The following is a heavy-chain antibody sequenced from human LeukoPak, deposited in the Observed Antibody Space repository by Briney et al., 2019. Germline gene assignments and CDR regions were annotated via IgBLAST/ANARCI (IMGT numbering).Heavy chain of an antibody. CDR2: IYHSGST. CDR1: GGSIGSGDYY. V-gene: IGHV4-30-2*01. Sequence: SETLSLTCTVSGGSIGSGDYYWSWIRQPPGKGLEWIGYIYHSGSTYYNPSLKSRVTISVDRSKNQFSLKLSSVTAADTAVYYCARGRRGYYYDSSGYTDYFDYWGQGTLVTVSS. D-gene: IGHD3-22*01. CDR3: ARGRRGYYYDSSGYTDYFDY. J-gene: IGHJ4*02.